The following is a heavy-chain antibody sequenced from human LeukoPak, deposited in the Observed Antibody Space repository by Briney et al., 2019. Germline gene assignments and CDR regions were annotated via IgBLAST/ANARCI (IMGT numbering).Heavy chain of an antibody. CDR2: IYPGDSET. CDR1: EYSFTSYW. D-gene: IGHD6-19*01. Sequence: GESLKISCKGSEYSFTSYWIGWVRQMPGKGLEWKGIIYPGDSETRYSPSFRGQVTISADKSISTAYLQWSSLKASDTAMYYCARHQSSGWSDYWGQGTLVTVST. V-gene: IGHV5-51*01. CDR3: ARHQSSGWSDY. J-gene: IGHJ4*02.